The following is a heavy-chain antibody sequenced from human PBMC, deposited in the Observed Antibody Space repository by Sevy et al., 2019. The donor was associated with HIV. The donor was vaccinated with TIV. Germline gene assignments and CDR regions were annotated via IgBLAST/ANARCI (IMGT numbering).Heavy chain of an antibody. D-gene: IGHD4-4*01. V-gene: IGHV3-9*01. CDR1: GFTFDDYP. CDR3: GTAIRNYEGDYYHFYGMDL. Sequence: GGSLRLSCAASGFTFDDYPMHWVRQAPGKGLEWVSGISWKSASTGYADSVKGRFTISRDNAKKCLYLQMNSLRAEDTAFYYCGTAIRNYEGDYYHFYGMDLWGQGTTVTVSS. CDR2: ISWKSAST. J-gene: IGHJ6*02.